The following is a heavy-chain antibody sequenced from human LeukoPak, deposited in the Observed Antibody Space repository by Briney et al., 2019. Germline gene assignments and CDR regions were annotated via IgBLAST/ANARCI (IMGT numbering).Heavy chain of an antibody. V-gene: IGHV1-69*13. CDR3: ARDLVVVTPGFYYYYGMDV. J-gene: IGHJ6*02. CDR1: GGTFSSYA. D-gene: IGHD2-21*02. Sequence: ASVKVSCKASGGTFSSYAISWVRQAPGQGLEWMGGIIPIFGTANYAQKFQGRVTITADESTSTAYMELSSLRSEDTAVYYRARDLVVVTPGFYYYYGMDVWGQGTTVTVSS. CDR2: IIPIFGTA.